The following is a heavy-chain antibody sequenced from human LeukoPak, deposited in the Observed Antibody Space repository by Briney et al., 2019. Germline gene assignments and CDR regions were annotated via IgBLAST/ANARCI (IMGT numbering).Heavy chain of an antibody. V-gene: IGHV1-2*02. CDR3: ARDRGDANGGYFDY. Sequence: GASVKVSCKASGYTFTGYYMHWVRQAPGQGLEWMGWINPNSGGTNYAQKFQGRVIMTRDTSISTAYMELSRLRSDDTAVYYCARDRGDANGGYFDYWGQGTLVTVSS. CDR2: INPNSGGT. CDR1: GYTFTGYY. D-gene: IGHD4/OR15-4a*01. J-gene: IGHJ4*02.